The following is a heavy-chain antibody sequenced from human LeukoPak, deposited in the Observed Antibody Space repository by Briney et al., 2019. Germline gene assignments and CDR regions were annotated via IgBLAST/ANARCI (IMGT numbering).Heavy chain of an antibody. J-gene: IGHJ4*02. CDR2: IYYSGST. CDR3: AREPGWLQPYFDY. D-gene: IGHD5-24*01. Sequence: LRLSCAASGFAFSSYWMYWIRQPPGKGLEWIGYIYYSGSTYYNPSLKSRVTISVDTSKNQFSLKLSSVTAADAAVYYCAREPGWLQPYFDYWGQGTLVTVSS. V-gene: IGHV4-30-4*08. CDR1: GFAFSSYW.